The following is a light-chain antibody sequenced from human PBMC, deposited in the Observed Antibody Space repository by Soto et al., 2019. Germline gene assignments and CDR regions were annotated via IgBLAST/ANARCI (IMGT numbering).Light chain of an antibody. J-gene: IGKJ2*01. CDR2: GAS. CDR3: PHYESSPPSYT. CDR1: QSLTSTY. V-gene: IGKV3-20*01. Sequence: EIVLTQSPGTLSLSPGERAALSCRASQSLTSTYLAWYHQKPGQAPRLLIYGASSRATGIPDRFSGSGSGTYFTLTISRLEPEDVAVYYCPHYESSPPSYTFGQATNLEIK.